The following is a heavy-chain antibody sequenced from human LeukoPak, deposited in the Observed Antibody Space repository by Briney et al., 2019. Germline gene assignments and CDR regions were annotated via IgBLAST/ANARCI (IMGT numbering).Heavy chain of an antibody. D-gene: IGHD3-9*01. J-gene: IGHJ4*02. CDR2: IKQDGSEK. CDR1: GVTFSSYW. V-gene: IGHV3-7*01. CDR3: RVLRYFDWIYFDY. Sequence: GGSLRLSCAASGVTFSSYWISWVRQAPGKGLEWVANIKQDGSEKYYVDSVKGRFTISRDNAKNSLYLQMNSLRAEDTAVYYCRVLRYFDWIYFDYWGQGTLVTVSS.